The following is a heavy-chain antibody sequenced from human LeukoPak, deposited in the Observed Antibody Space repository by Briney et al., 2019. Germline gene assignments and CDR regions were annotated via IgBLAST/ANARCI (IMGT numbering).Heavy chain of an antibody. D-gene: IGHD3-9*01. J-gene: IGHJ6*02. CDR1: GDSFSNYY. CDR3: ARGVLLRYFDWLPDGMDV. CDR2: IYYSGST. Sequence: PSETLSLTCSVSGDSFSNYYWTWIRQPPGKGLEWIGYIYYSGSTNYNPSLKSRVTISVDTSKNQFSLKLSSVTAADTAVYYCARGVLLRYFDWLPDGMDVWGQGTTVTVSS. V-gene: IGHV4-59*01.